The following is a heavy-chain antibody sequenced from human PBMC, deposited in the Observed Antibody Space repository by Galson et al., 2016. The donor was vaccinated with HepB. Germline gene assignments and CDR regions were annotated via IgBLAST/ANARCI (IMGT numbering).Heavy chain of an antibody. D-gene: IGHD2-21*02. CDR1: GDTFSSYY. V-gene: IGHV1-46*01. Sequence: SVKVSCKASGDTFSSYYMHWVRQAPGQGLEWMGIINPSGGITIYAQKFQGRVTMTRDTSTSTVYMELSSLTSEDTAVYYCARDHGYWGGDCYPEGFDIWGQGTMVTVSS. CDR3: ARDHGYWGGDCYPEGFDI. CDR2: INPSGGIT. J-gene: IGHJ3*02.